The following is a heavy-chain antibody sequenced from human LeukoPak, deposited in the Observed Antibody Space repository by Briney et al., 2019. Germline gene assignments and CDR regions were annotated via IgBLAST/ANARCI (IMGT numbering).Heavy chain of an antibody. CDR3: ARDSFEEWYYGMDV. Sequence: GGSLRLSCAASGFTFSSYAMHWVRQAPGKGLEWVAVISYDGSNEYYADSVKGRFTISRDNSKNTLYLQMNSLRAEDTAVYYCARDSFEEWYYGMDVWGQGTTVTVSS. D-gene: IGHD3-3*01. CDR1: GFTFSSYA. V-gene: IGHV3-30-3*01. CDR2: ISYDGSNE. J-gene: IGHJ6*02.